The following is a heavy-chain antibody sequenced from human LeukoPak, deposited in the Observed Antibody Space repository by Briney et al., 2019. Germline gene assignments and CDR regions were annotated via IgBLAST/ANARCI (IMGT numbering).Heavy chain of an antibody. CDR2: IIPILGTA. J-gene: IGHJ6*03. Sequence: ASVKVSCKASGGTFSSYAISWVRQAPGQGLEWMGRIIPILGTANYAQKFQGRVTITADESTSTAYMELSSLRSEDTAVYYCARVTMGSAGGNYYYYMDVWGKGTTVTVSS. CDR3: ARVTMGSAGGNYYYYMDV. D-gene: IGHD3-10*01. V-gene: IGHV1-69*11. CDR1: GGTFSSYA.